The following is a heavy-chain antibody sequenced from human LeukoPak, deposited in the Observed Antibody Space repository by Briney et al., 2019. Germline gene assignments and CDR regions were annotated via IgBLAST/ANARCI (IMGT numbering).Heavy chain of an antibody. V-gene: IGHV3-7*01. Sequence: GSLRLSCAAFGFTFSSYWMSWVRQAPGKGLEWVANIKQDGSEKYYVDSVKGRFTISRDNAKNSLYLQMNSLRAEDTAVYYCARAHYDYVWGSYRYSPDAFDIWGQGTMVTVSS. D-gene: IGHD3-16*02. CDR3: ARAHYDYVWGSYRYSPDAFDI. J-gene: IGHJ3*02. CDR2: IKQDGSEK. CDR1: GFTFSSYW.